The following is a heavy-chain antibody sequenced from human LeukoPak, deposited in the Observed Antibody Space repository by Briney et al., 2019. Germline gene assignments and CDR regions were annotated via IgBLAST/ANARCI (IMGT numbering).Heavy chain of an antibody. CDR1: GYSFNRYW. Sequence: GESLKISCKGSGYSFNRYWIGWVRQMPGKGLDWMGIIYPGDSKTRYSPSFEGQVTLSVDTSKSTAYLQWSSLKASDTAIYFCARVVGEWLLSDMDVWGKGTTVTVSS. J-gene: IGHJ6*03. V-gene: IGHV5-51*01. CDR2: IYPGDSKT. D-gene: IGHD3-3*01. CDR3: ARVVGEWLLSDMDV.